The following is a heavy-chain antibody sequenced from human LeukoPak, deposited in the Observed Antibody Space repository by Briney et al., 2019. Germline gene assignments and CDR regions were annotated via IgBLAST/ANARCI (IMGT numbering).Heavy chain of an antibody. CDR2: IYKRGAT. J-gene: IGHJ4*02. CDR1: LDSMTDYY. D-gene: IGHD2/OR15-2a*01. V-gene: IGHV4-4*09. CDR3: VASYATSSGIDH. Sequence: SETLSLTCNVSLDSMTDYYWSWIRQSPGGGVEGIGYIYKRGATNYLPSLRSRVTISVDKSKWQVFLRLNSVTAAGTALYYCVASYATSSGIDHWGQGTLVTVSS.